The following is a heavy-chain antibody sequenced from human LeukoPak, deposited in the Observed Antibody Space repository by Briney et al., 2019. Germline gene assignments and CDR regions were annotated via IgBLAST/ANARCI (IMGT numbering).Heavy chain of an antibody. CDR1: GFTFSSYG. CDR2: IRYDGSNK. V-gene: IGHV3-30*02. J-gene: IGHJ4*02. Sequence: GSLRLSCAASGFTFSSYGMHWVRQAPGKGLEWVAFIRYDGSNKYYADSVKGRFTIPRDNSKNTLYLQMNSLRAEDTAVYYCAKVSSSWSYFDYWGQGTLVTVSS. CDR3: AKVSSSWSYFDY. D-gene: IGHD6-13*01.